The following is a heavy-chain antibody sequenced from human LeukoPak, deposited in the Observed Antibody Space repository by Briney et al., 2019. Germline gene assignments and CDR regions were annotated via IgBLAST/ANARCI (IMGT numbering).Heavy chain of an antibody. CDR1: GFTFSSYG. J-gene: IGHJ4*02. CDR2: ISYDGSNK. Sequence: PGGSLRLSCAASGFTFSSYGMHWVRQAPGKGLEWVAVISYDGSNKYYADSVKGRFTISRDNSKNTLYLQMNSLRAEDTAVYYCAKHPSQYCTGGTCYFDYWGQGTLVTVSS. CDR3: AKHPSQYCTGGTCYFDY. V-gene: IGHV3-30*18. D-gene: IGHD2-8*02.